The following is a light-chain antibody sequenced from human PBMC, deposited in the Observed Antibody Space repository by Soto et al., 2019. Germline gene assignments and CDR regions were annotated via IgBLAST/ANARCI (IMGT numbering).Light chain of an antibody. V-gene: IGKV3-15*01. CDR1: QSVSSN. CDR3: QQYYNWPRT. Sequence: EIVMTQSPATLSVSPGARATLSCRASQSVSSNLAWYPQKPGQAPRLLIYGASNRATGIPARFSGSMSRTESTLTISGLQTEDFAVYYCQQYYNWPRTFGQGTKVEIK. J-gene: IGKJ1*01. CDR2: GAS.